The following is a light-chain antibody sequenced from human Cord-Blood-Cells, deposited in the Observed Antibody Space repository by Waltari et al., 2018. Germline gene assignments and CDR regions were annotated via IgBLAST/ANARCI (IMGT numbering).Light chain of an antibody. Sequence: DIQMTQSPSSLSASVGDRVNITCRASQSISSYLNWYQQKPGKAPKLLIYAASSLQSGVPSRFSGSGSVTDFTLTISSLQPEDFATYYCQQSYSTPPYTVGQGTKLEIK. CDR2: AAS. V-gene: IGKV1-39*01. CDR1: QSISSY. J-gene: IGKJ2*01. CDR3: QQSYSTPPYT.